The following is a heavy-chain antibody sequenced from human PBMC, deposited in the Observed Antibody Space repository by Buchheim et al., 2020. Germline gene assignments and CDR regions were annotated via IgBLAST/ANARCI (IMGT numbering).Heavy chain of an antibody. CDR1: DYPISSGYY. CDR2: IYHSGNT. J-gene: IGHJ4*02. D-gene: IGHD3-10*01. CDR3: ARATEELWFGDLLYVPVFDY. V-gene: IGHV4-38-2*01. Sequence: QLQLQESGPGLVKPSETLSLTCAVSDYPISSGYYWAWIRQPPGKGLEWIGSIYHSGNTYYNPSLKSRVTMSIDTSKNQFSLKLHSVTAADTAVFYCARATEELWFGDLLYVPVFDYWGRGTL.